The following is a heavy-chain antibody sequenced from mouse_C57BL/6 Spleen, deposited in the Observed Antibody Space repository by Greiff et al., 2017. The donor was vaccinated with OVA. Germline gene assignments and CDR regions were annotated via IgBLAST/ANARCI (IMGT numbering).Heavy chain of an antibody. CDR1: GYTFTSYW. CDR2: IRPSDSDT. D-gene: IGHD2-4*01. V-gene: IGHV1-74*01. CDR3: AIPPIYYDYDGLAY. J-gene: IGHJ3*01. Sequence: QVQLQQPGAELVKPGASVKVSCKASGYTFTSYWMHWVQQRPGKGLEWIGRIRPSDSDTNYNQKFKGQATLTVDKSSSTAFMQLSSLTSEDSTVFYCAIPPIYYDYDGLAYWGQGTLVTVSA.